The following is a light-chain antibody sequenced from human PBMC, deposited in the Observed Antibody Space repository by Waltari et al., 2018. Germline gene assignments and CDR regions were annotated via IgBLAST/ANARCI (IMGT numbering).Light chain of an antibody. CDR2: DVT. CDR1: SSDVGGYHY. Sequence: QSALTQPASVSGSPGQSITISCTGTSSDVGGYHYVSWYQHHPGKAPKVKIFDVTKRPSGVSNRVSGSKSGNTSSLTISGLQAEDEAEYYCSSYTSSSTSLYVFGTGTKVTVL. CDR3: SSYTSSSTSLYV. V-gene: IGLV2-14*03. J-gene: IGLJ1*01.